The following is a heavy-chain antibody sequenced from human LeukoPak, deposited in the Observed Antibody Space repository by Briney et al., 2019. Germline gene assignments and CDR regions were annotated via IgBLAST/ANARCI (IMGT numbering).Heavy chain of an antibody. CDR3: ARGVGLLED. CDR2: IYYSGSA. Sequence: PSETLSLTCTVTGGSIRSSYWTWIRQSRRKGLEWIGYIYYSGSANYNPSLESRVSISLDTSKNQFSLKLSSVTAADTAVYYCARGVGLLEDWGQGTLVTISS. V-gene: IGHV4-59*08. D-gene: IGHD3-10*01. CDR1: GGSIRSSY. J-gene: IGHJ4*02.